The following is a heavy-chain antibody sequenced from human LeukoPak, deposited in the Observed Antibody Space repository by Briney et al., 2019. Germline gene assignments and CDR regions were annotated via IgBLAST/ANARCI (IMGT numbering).Heavy chain of an antibody. Sequence: VGSLRLSCAASGFTFSSCGFNWVRQAPGKGLEWVSSIGPTGTDRYYADSVRGRFTISRDNAKNSMYLQMDSLRDEDTAVYYCATETIGRHYDYWGQGTLLTVSS. CDR2: IGPTGTDR. CDR1: GFTFSSCG. D-gene: IGHD1-14*01. J-gene: IGHJ4*02. CDR3: ATETIGRHYDY. V-gene: IGHV3-21*01.